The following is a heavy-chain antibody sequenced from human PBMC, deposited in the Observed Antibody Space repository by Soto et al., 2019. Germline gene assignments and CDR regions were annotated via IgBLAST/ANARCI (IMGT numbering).Heavy chain of an antibody. D-gene: IGHD3-9*01. CDR2: INHSGST. CDR1: GGSFSGYY. CDR3: ARGRVYYDILTGYYNGSWFDP. Sequence: QVQLQQWGAGLLKPSETLSLTCAVYGGSFSGYYWSWIRQPPGKGLEWIGEINHSGSTNYNPSLKSRATISVDTSKTQFSLKLSSVTAAATAVYYCARGRVYYDILTGYYNGSWFDPWGQGTLVTVSS. J-gene: IGHJ5*02. V-gene: IGHV4-34*01.